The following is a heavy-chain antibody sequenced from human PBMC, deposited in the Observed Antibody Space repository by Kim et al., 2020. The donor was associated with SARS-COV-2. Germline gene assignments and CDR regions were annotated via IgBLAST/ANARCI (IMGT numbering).Heavy chain of an antibody. Sequence: GGSLRLSCAASGFTFSSYAMHWVRQAPGKGLEWVAVISYDGSNKYYVDSVKGRFTISRDNSKNTLYLQMNSLRAEDTAVYYCARDTGDVYYYGMDVWGQG. D-gene: IGHD3-16*01. CDR2: ISYDGSNK. V-gene: IGHV3-30*04. CDR3: ARDTGDVYYYGMDV. CDR1: GFTFSSYA. J-gene: IGHJ6*02.